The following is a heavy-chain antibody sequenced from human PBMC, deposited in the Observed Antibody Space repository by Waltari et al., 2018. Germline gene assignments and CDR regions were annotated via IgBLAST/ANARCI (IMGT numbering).Heavy chain of an antibody. CDR2: MNPNSGNT. J-gene: IGHJ6*03. Sequence: QVQLVQSGAEVKKPGASVKVSCKASGYTFTSYDINWVRQATGQGLECMGWMNPNSGNTGYAQKFQGRVTITRNTSISTAYMELSSLRSEDTAVYYCARGNSGYDPYYYYYMDVWGKGTTVTVSS. CDR1: GYTFTSYD. V-gene: IGHV1-8*03. CDR3: ARGNSGYDPYYYYYMDV. D-gene: IGHD5-12*01.